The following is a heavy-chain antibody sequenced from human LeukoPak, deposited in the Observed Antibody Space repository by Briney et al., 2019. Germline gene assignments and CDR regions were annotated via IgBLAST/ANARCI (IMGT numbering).Heavy chain of an antibody. Sequence: PSETLSLTCTVSGGSISSSSYYWGWIRQPPGKGLEWIGSIYYSGSTYYNPSLKSRVTISVDTSKNQFSLKLSSVTAVDTAVYYCARGLLWFGEFLSPLPSWFDPWGQGTLVTVSS. D-gene: IGHD3-10*01. CDR1: GGSISSSSYY. CDR3: ARGLLWFGEFLSPLPSWFDP. V-gene: IGHV4-39*07. CDR2: IYYSGST. J-gene: IGHJ5*02.